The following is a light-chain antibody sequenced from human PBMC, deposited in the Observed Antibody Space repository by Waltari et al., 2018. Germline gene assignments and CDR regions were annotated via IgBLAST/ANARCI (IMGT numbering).Light chain of an antibody. V-gene: IGKV1-33*01. CDR3: QQSDT. CDR2: DAS. J-gene: IGKJ2*01. Sequence: DIQMTPSPSSLSASVGERVTITCQASQDISNFLNWYQQKPGKAPKLLIYDASNLETGVPSRFSGSGSGTDFTFSISSLQPEDIATYYCQQSDTFGQGTRLEIK. CDR1: QDISNF.